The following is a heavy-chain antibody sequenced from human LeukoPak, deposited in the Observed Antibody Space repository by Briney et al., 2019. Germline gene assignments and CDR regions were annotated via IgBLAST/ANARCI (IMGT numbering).Heavy chain of an antibody. CDR1: GGSISSYY. J-gene: IGHJ4*02. D-gene: IGHD5-24*01. V-gene: IGHV4-59*01. CDR3: ARDGGRDGLFDY. CDR2: ISYSGIT. Sequence: ASETISLNCTVSGGSISSYYWSWIRQPPGKGLEWIVYISYSGITNYNPSHMSRVTLYVDTSKNQFSLNMSSVSAADTAVYFCARDGGRDGLFDYWGQGTLVTVSS.